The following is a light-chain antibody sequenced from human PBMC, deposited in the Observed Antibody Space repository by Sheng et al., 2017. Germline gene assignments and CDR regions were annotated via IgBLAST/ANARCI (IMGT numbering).Light chain of an antibody. CDR3: QQYNSYPWT. CDR1: QTISTW. J-gene: IGKJ1*01. CDR2: EAS. Sequence: DIHMTQSPSTLSASVGDRVTITCRASQTISTWLAWYQQKPGKAPKLLIYEASNLESGVPSRFSGSGSGTEFTLTISSLQPDDFVTYYCQQYNSYPWTFGQGTKVEIK. V-gene: IGKV1-5*01.